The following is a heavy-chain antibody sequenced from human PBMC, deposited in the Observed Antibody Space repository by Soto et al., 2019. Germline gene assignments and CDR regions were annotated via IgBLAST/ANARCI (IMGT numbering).Heavy chain of an antibody. CDR2: IIPIFGTA. CDR1: GGTFSSYA. CDR3: GRDGDIVVLVGATSFTRYGMEV. J-gene: IGHJ6*01. V-gene: IGHV1-69*01. Sequence: VQLVQSGAEVKKPGSSVKVSCKASGGTFSSYAISWVRHAPGQGLEWMGGIIPIFGTANYAQKFQGRVTITADESTRTGYMELSSLRSEDTAVYYCGRDGDIVVLVGATSFTRYGMEVLGQGTTVNGSS. D-gene: IGHD2-15*01.